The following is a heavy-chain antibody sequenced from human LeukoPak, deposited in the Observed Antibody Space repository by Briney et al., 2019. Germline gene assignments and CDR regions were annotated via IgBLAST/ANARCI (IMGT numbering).Heavy chain of an antibody. D-gene: IGHD5-24*01. CDR3: ARDGYSDGFDY. CDR2: ISGSGGST. Sequence: GGSLRLSCPASGFTFSSYAMSWVRQALGKGLEWVSAISGSGGSTYYADSVKGRFTISRDNSKNTLYLQMNNLRAEDTAVYYCARDGYSDGFDYWGQGTLVTVSS. J-gene: IGHJ4*02. CDR1: GFTFSSYA. V-gene: IGHV3-23*01.